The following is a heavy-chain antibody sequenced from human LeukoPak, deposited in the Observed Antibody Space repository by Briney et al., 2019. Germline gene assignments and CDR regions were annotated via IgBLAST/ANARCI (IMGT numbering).Heavy chain of an antibody. CDR3: ATARFSYSSSFAFDI. CDR1: GYTFTDYY. J-gene: IGHJ3*02. V-gene: IGHV1-69-2*01. CDR2: VDPEDGET. Sequence: GATVKISCKASGYTFTDYYMHWVQQAPGKGLEWMGRVDPEDGETIYAEKFQGRVTITADTSTDTAYMELSSLRSEDTAVYYCATARFSYSSSFAFDIWGQGTMVTVSS. D-gene: IGHD6-6*01.